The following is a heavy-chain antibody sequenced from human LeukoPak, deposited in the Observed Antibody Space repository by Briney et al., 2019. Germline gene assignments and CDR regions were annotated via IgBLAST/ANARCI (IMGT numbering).Heavy chain of an antibody. CDR3: ARHGSRHNYYDFDY. J-gene: IGHJ4*02. V-gene: IGHV4-59*05. CDR1: GASISSYY. D-gene: IGHD3-22*01. CDR2: IYYSGST. Sequence: PSETLSLTCTVSGASISSYYWSWIRQPPGKGLEWIGSIYYSGSTYYNPSLKSRVTISVDTSKNQFSLKLSSVTAADTAVYYCARHGSRHNYYDFDYWGQGTLVTVSS.